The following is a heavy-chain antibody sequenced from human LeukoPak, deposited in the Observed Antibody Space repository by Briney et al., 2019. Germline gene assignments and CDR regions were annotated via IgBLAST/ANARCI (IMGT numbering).Heavy chain of an antibody. J-gene: IGHJ4*02. CDR3: AKWGDYDVLTGYYDPDY. Sequence: PGGSLRLSCAASGFTFSNYAMSWVRQAPGKGLEWVSAITGSGGGTYYADSVKGRFTISRDNSKSTLYLQMKSLRAEDTAVYYCAKWGDYDVLTGYYDPDYWGQGTLVTVSS. CDR1: GFTFSNYA. D-gene: IGHD3-9*01. CDR2: ITGSGGGT. V-gene: IGHV3-23*01.